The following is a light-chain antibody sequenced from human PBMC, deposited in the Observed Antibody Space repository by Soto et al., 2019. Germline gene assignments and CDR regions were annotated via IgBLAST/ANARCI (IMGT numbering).Light chain of an antibody. Sequence: QSALTQPASVSGSPGQSIAISCTGSSSDIGIYKYVSWYQQHPGKVPKLIIYEVTNRPSGVSNRFSGSKSGNTASLTISGLQAEDEADYYCSSYTTSTTRIIFGGGTQLTVL. V-gene: IGLV2-14*01. CDR1: SSDIGIYKY. CDR3: SSYTTSTTRII. CDR2: EVT. J-gene: IGLJ2*01.